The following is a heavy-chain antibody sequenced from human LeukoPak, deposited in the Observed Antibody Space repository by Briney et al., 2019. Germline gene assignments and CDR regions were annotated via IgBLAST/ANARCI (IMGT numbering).Heavy chain of an antibody. CDR3: ARDKLRLGELSLRLGSSGNNWFDP. Sequence: SETLSLTCTVSGGSISSYYWSWIRQPPGKGLEWIGYIYYSGSTYYNPSLKSRVTISVDTSKNQFSLKLSSVTAADTAVYYCARDKLRLGELSLRLGSSGNNWFDPWGQGTLVTVSS. V-gene: IGHV4-59*12. CDR1: GGSISSYY. D-gene: IGHD3-16*02. J-gene: IGHJ5*02. CDR2: IYYSGST.